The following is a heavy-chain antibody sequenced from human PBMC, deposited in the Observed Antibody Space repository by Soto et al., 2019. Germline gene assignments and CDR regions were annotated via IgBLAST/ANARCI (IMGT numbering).Heavy chain of an antibody. V-gene: IGHV3-49*03. CDR3: TRDCVQITDFYYLYYGLDV. J-gene: IGHJ6*02. CDR2: IRSKVYGATT. Sequence: GGSLRLSCKASGFTFGDYALTWFRQSPGKGLEWVGFIRSKVYGATTEYAVSVRGRFTISRDDSKSIAYLQMNSLKTDDTAVYYCTRDCVQITDFYYLYYGLDVWAPGTKENVSS. CDR1: GFTFGDYA. D-gene: IGHD3-22*01.